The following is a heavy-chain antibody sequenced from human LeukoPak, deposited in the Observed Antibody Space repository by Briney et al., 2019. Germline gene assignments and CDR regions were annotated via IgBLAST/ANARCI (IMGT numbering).Heavy chain of an antibody. D-gene: IGHD3-22*01. CDR3: ARVKDYYDSSPRYFDY. CDR2: IHYSGST. Sequence: SETLSLTCAVSGGSISSGGYSWSWIRQPPGKGLEWIGYIHYSGSTYYNPSLKSRVTISVDTSKNQFSLKLSSVTAADTAVYYCARVKDYYDSSPRYFDYWGQGTLVTVS. J-gene: IGHJ4*02. CDR1: GGSISSGGYS. V-gene: IGHV4-30-2*01.